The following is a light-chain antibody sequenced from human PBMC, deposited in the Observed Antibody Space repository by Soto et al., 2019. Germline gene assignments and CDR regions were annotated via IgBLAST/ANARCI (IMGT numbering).Light chain of an antibody. V-gene: IGKV3-15*01. CDR2: DAS. J-gene: IGKJ2*01. CDR1: RGISRS. Sequence: IVMTQSPATLSVSPGERATLSCRASRGISRSLAWYQQKPGQAPRLLISDASTRATGIPARFSGSGSGTEFTLTISSLQSEDFALYYCHQYNSWPPGTFGQGTKVDIK. CDR3: HQYNSWPPGT.